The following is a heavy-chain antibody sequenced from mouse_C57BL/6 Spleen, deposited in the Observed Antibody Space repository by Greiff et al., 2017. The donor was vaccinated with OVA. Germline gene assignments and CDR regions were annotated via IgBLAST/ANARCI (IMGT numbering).Heavy chain of an antibody. CDR1: GFTFSDYY. D-gene: IGHD4-1*01. CDR3: AGANYYAMDY. V-gene: IGHV5-12*01. J-gene: IGHJ4*01. Sequence: EVQLQESGGGLVQPGGSLKLSCAASGFTFSDYYMYWVRQTPEKRLEWVAYISNGGGSTYYPDTVKGRFTISRDNAKNTLYLQMSRLKSEDTAMYYCAGANYYAMDYWGQGTSVTVSS. CDR2: ISNGGGST.